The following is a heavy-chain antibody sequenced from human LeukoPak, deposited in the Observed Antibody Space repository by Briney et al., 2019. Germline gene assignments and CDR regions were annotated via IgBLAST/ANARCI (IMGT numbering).Heavy chain of an antibody. V-gene: IGHV4-39*07. CDR2: IYYSGST. Sequence: SETLSLTCTVSGGSISSSSYYWGWIRQPPGKGLEWIGSIYYSGSTYYNPSLKSRVTISVDTSKNQFSLKLSSVTAADTAVYYCARGEMAKDPIDYWGQGTLVTVSS. CDR1: GGSISSSSYY. D-gene: IGHD5-24*01. J-gene: IGHJ4*02. CDR3: ARGEMAKDPIDY.